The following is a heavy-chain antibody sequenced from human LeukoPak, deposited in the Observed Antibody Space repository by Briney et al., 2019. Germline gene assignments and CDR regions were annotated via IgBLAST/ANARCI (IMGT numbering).Heavy chain of an antibody. CDR3: ARQAVGGRVGATIDY. J-gene: IGHJ4*02. CDR1: GGSISSSIYY. D-gene: IGHD1-26*01. Sequence: SETLSLTCTVSGGSISSSIYYWGWIRQPPGKGLEWIGKIYYSGGTYYNSSLKSRVTISVDTSKNQFSLKLSSVTAADTAVYYCARQAVGGRVGATIDYWGQGTLVTVSS. CDR2: IYYSGGT. V-gene: IGHV4-39*01.